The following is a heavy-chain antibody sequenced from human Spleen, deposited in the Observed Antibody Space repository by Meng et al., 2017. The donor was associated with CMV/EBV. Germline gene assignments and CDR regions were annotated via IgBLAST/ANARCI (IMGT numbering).Heavy chain of an antibody. J-gene: IGHJ4*02. V-gene: IGHV1-2*06. CDR2: INPDTGGT. CDR1: GYTFGGHN. CDR3: ARERTNQQQGYIDY. D-gene: IGHD6-13*01. Sequence: ASGYTFGGHNIHWVRQAPGQGLEWMGRINPDTGGTKYPQEFQGRVTVTRDTSTNTAYMELSRLTSDDTAVYYCARERTNQQQGYIDYWGQGTLVTVSS.